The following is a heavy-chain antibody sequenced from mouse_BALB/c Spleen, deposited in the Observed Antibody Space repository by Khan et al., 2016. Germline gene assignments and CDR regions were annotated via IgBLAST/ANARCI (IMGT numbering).Heavy chain of an antibody. J-gene: IGHJ4*01. CDR3: ARWGYGNYLYQAMDY. CDR1: GYTFTRFW. V-gene: IGHV1-7*01. CDR2: INPGSNYT. D-gene: IGHD2-10*02. Sequence: QVQLQQSGAELAKPGASVKMSCKASGYTFTRFWMHWVKQRPGQGLEWIGYINPGSNYTDYNQNFKDKATLTADKSSSTAYMLLSSLTSGDSAVYFCARWGYGNYLYQAMDYWGQGISVTVSS.